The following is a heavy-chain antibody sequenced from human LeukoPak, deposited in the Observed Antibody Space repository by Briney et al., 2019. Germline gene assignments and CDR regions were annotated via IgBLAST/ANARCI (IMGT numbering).Heavy chain of an antibody. D-gene: IGHD4-17*01. Sequence: ASVKVSCKASGYAFTGYYMHWVRQAPGQGLEWMGRINPNSGGTNYAQKFQGRVTMTRDTSISTAYMELSRLRSDDTAVYYCARANLDHGAFYFDYWGQGTLVTVSS. CDR3: ARANLDHGAFYFDY. V-gene: IGHV1-2*06. J-gene: IGHJ4*02. CDR2: INPNSGGT. CDR1: GYAFTGYY.